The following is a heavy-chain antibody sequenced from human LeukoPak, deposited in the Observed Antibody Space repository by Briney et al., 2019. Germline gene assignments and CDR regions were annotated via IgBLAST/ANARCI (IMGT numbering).Heavy chain of an antibody. CDR2: IKSKTEGGTT. CDR1: GFTLSNAW. V-gene: IGHV3-15*01. D-gene: IGHD3-22*01. CDR3: TTDGRDRGGLYYDSSILYCYYMDV. J-gene: IGHJ6*03. Sequence: PGGSLRLSCAASGFTLSNAWMSWVRQAPGKGLGWVGRIKSKTEGGTTDYAAPVKGRFNNSRDDSQNTLYMQMISLKTEDTAVYYCTTDGRDRGGLYYDSSILYCYYMDVWGKGTTVTVSS.